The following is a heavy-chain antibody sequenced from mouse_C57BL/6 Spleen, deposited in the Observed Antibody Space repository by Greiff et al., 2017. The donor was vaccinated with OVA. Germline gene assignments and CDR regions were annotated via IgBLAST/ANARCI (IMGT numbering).Heavy chain of an antibody. CDR2: ISYDGSN. V-gene: IGHV3-6*01. D-gene: IGHD2-10*01. CDR1: GYSITSGYY. CDR3: ARDLLLYAMDY. Sequence: EVKVEESGPGLVKPSQSLSLTCSVTGYSITSGYYWNWIRQFPGNKLEWMGYISYDGSNNYNPSLKNRISITRDTSKNQFFLKLNSVTTEDTATYYCARDLLLYAMDYWGQGTSVTVSS. J-gene: IGHJ4*01.